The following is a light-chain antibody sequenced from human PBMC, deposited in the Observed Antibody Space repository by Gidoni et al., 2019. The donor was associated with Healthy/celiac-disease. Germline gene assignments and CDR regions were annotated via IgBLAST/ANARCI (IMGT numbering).Light chain of an antibody. CDR3: CSYAGSSLRV. CDR2: EGS. CDR1: SSDVGRYNL. Sequence: QSALPQPASASGSPGQSLTISCTGTSSDVGRYNLVSWYQQHPGKAPKLMIYEGSKRPSGVSNRFSGSKSGNTASLTISGLQAEDEADYYCCSYAGSSLRVFGGGTKLTVL. V-gene: IGLV2-23*01. J-gene: IGLJ2*01.